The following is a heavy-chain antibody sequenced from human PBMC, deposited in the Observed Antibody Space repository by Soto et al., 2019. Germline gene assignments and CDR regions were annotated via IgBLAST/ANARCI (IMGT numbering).Heavy chain of an antibody. D-gene: IGHD5-18*01. Sequence: SETLSLTCAVYGGSFSGYYWRWIRQPPGKGLEWIGEINHSGSTNYNPSLKSRVTISVDTSKNQFSLKLSSVTAADTAVYYCARGRRYSYGRFDYWGQGTLVTVSS. CDR2: INHSGST. CDR1: GGSFSGYY. CDR3: ARGRRYSYGRFDY. V-gene: IGHV4-34*01. J-gene: IGHJ4*02.